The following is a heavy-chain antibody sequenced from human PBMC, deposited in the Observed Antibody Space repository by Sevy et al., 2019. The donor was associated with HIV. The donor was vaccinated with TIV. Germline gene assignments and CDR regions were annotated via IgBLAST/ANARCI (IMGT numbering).Heavy chain of an antibody. CDR1: GFTFSSYG. D-gene: IGHD3-16*01. CDR2: ISYDGSNQ. V-gene: IGHV3-30*03. Sequence: GGSLRLSCAASGFTFSSYGMQWVRQAPGKGLEWVAAISYDGSNQYYADSVKGRFTISRDNSKNTLYLQMNSLRPEDTAVYYCAIRKGLRYFYYGMDVWGQGTTVTVSS. CDR3: AIRKGLRYFYYGMDV. J-gene: IGHJ6*02.